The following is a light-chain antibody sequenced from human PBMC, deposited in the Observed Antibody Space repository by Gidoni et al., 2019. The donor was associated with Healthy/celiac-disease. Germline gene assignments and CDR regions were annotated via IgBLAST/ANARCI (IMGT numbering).Light chain of an antibody. V-gene: IGKV1-39*01. CDR2: AAS. CDR3: QQSYSTPQT. Sequence: DIQMTQSPSSLSASVGDRVTITCRASQSISSSVNWYQQKPGKAPKLLIYAASRLQSGVPSRFSGSGSGTDFTLTISSLQPEDFATYYCQQSYSTPQTFGQGTKLEIK. CDR1: QSISSS. J-gene: IGKJ2*01.